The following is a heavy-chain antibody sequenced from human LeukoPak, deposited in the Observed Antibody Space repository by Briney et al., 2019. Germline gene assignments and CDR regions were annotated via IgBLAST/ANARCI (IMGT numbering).Heavy chain of an antibody. CDR3: ARDPGDGWYFDL. V-gene: IGHV4-59*01. CDR2: IYYSGST. D-gene: IGHD7-27*01. Sequence: SETLSLTCTVPGGSISSYYWSWIRQPPGKGLEWIGYIYYSGSTNYNPSLKSRVTISVDTSKNQFSLKLSSVTAADTAVYYCARDPGDGWYFDLWGRGTLVTVSS. J-gene: IGHJ2*01. CDR1: GGSISSYY.